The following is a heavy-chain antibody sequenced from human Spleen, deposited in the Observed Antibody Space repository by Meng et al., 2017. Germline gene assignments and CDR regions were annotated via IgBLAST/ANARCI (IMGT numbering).Heavy chain of an antibody. CDR1: GGSFSDYY. J-gene: IGHJ4*02. V-gene: IGHV4-34*01. D-gene: IGHD4-11*01. CDR2: INHSGST. Sequence: QVQIQQWGAGLLNPSETLSLTCVVSGGSFSDYYGSWIRQPPGKGLEWIGEINHSGSTNYNPSLESRAAISVDTSQNNLSLKLSSVTAADSAVYYCARGPTTMAHDFDYWGQGTLVTVSS. CDR3: ARGPTTMAHDFDY.